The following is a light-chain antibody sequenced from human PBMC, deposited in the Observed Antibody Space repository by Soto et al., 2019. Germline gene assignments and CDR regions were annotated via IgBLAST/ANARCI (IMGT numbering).Light chain of an antibody. J-gene: IGKJ4*01. Sequence: EIVLTQSPATLSVSPGDRATLSSRASQSVGNNFAWYQQKPGQAPRLLIFATSTRATGVPARFSGSGSGTEFTLTISSLHSEDFAVYYCQQYGDWPLTFGGGAKVEI. CDR1: QSVGNN. CDR3: QQYGDWPLT. CDR2: ATS. V-gene: IGKV3-15*01.